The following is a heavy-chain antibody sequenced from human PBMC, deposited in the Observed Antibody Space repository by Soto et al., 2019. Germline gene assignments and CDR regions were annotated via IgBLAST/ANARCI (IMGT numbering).Heavy chain of an antibody. J-gene: IGHJ4*02. CDR1: GFTFSSYG. V-gene: IGHV3-33*01. CDR3: ARSPYCGGDCYSAPDY. D-gene: IGHD2-21*02. Sequence: GSLRLSCAASGFTFSSYGMHWVRQAPGKGLEWVAVIRYDGSNKYYADSVKGRFTISRDNSKNTLYLQMNSLRAEDTAVYYCARSPYCGGDCYSAPDYWGQGTLVTVSS. CDR2: IRYDGSNK.